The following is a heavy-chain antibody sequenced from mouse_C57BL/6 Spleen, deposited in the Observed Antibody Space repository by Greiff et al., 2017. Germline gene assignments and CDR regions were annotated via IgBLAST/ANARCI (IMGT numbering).Heavy chain of an antibody. CDR1: GFTFSSYG. V-gene: IGHV5-6*02. J-gene: IGHJ4*01. CDR2: ISSGGSYT. Sequence: DVMLVESGGDLVKPGGSLKLSCAASGFTFSSYGMSWVRQTPDKRLEWVATISSGGSYTYYPDSVKGRFTISRDNAKNTLYLQMSSLKSEDTAMYYCARGDSSGLDAMYYWGQGTSVTVAS. CDR3: ARGDSSGLDAMYY. D-gene: IGHD3-2*02.